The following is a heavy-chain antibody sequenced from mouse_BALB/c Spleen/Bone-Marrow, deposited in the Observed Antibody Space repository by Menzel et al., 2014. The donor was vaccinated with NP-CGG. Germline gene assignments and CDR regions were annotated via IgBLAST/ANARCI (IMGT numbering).Heavy chain of an antibody. CDR3: ARVYGWYFDV. Sequence: EVKLVESGGGLVQPGGSLKLSCVASGFTFSSYGMSWVRQTPDKRLELVATINNNGGSTYYPDSVKGQFTISRDNAKSTLYLQMSSLKSEDTAMYYCARVYGWYFDVWGAGTTVTVSS. D-gene: IGHD1-1*01. J-gene: IGHJ1*01. V-gene: IGHV5-6-3*01. CDR1: GFTFSSYG. CDR2: INNNGGST.